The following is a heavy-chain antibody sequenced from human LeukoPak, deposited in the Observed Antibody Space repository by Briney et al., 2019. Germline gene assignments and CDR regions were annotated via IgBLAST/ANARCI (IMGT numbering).Heavy chain of an antibody. CDR3: AREAGGYSYATHLDY. CDR2: ISSTSSYI. Sequence: GGSLRLSCAASGFTFSSYSMNWVRQAPGKGLEWVSSISSTSSYIYYADSLKGRFTISRDNAKNSLFLQMDSLRAEDTAVYYCAREAGGYSYATHLDYWGQGTLVTVSS. D-gene: IGHD5-18*01. CDR1: GFTFSSYS. J-gene: IGHJ4*02. V-gene: IGHV3-21*01.